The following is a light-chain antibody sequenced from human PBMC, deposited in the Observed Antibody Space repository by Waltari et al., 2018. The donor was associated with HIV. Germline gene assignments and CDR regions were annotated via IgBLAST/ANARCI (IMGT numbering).Light chain of an antibody. CDR2: AAS. Sequence: DIQMTQSPSIISASVGDRVTITCRASQSIYQWLAWYQQTPGKAPKVLMFAASTLVEGVPSRFSGRQSGTEFNLTITNLQPDDFATYYCHNYGTSSHPFGQGTKV. CDR1: QSIYQW. J-gene: IGKJ1*01. CDR3: HNYGTSSHP. V-gene: IGKV1-5*03.